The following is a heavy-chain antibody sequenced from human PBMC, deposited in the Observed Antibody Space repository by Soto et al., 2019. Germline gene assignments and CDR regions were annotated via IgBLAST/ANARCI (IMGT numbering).Heavy chain of an antibody. V-gene: IGHV3-21*01. CDR1: GFTFSSYS. D-gene: IGHD2-15*01. J-gene: IGHJ6*03. CDR3: ARVGGYYYYYMDV. CDR2: ISSSSSYI. Sequence: EVQLVESGGGLVKPGGSLRLSCAASGFTFSSYSMNWVRQAPGKGLEWVSSISSSSSYIYYADSVKGRFTISRANAKNSLYLQMNSLRAEDTAVYYCARVGGYYYYYMDVWGKGTTVTVSS.